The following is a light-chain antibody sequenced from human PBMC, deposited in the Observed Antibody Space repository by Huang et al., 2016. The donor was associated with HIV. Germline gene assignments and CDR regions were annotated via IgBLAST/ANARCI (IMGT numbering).Light chain of an antibody. CDR1: QSVSGTY. V-gene: IGKV3-20*01. CDR2: GTS. CDR3: QQYGTSPPSLT. Sequence: EIVLTQSPGTLSLSPGGRATLSCRASQSVSGTYFAWYQQQPGPAPRLLIYGTSIRATGSPDRFSGSGFATDFTLTISRLEPEDFAVYYCQQYGTSPPSLTFGGGTKVEIK. J-gene: IGKJ4*01.